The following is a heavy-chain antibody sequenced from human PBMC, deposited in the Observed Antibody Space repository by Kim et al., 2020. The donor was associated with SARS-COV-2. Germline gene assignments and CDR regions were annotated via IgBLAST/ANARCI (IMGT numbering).Heavy chain of an antibody. D-gene: IGHD2-2*02. V-gene: IGHV3-30*07. J-gene: IGHJ4*02. Sequence: KGRFTIDRDNSKNTLYLQMNNLRAEDTAVYYCARDMEDIVVVPAAIFDYWGQGTLVTVSS. CDR3: ARDMEDIVVVPAAIFDY.